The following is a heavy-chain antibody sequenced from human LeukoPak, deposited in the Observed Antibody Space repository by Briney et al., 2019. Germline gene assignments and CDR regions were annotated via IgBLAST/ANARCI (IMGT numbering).Heavy chain of an antibody. CDR1: GYSISSGYY. CDR2: IYYSGST. D-gene: IGHD3-3*01. CDR3: ARGIRITIFGVANYYMDV. Sequence: SETLSLTCAVSGYSISSGYYWSWIRQPPGKGLEWIGYIYYSGSTNYNPSLKSRVTISVDTSKNQFSLKLSSVTAADTAVYYCARGIRITIFGVANYYMDVWGKGTTVTVSS. V-gene: IGHV4-61*01. J-gene: IGHJ6*03.